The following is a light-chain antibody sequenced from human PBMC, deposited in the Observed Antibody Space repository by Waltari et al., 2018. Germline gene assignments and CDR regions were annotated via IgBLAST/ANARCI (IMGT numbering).Light chain of an antibody. CDR1: QSVRSK. CDR2: SAS. V-gene: IGKV3-15*01. J-gene: IGKJ4*01. CDR3: QHYINWPLT. Sequence: EIVMTQHPATMSVSPGERATLTCRASQSVRSKLAWYQQKPGQTPRLLIYSASTRTTGTPARISGSGSGTEFTLTISSLQSEDFAVYYCQHYINWPLTFGEGTKVEIK.